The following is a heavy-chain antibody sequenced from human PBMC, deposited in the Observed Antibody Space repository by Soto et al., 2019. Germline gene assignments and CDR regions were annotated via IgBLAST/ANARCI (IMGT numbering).Heavy chain of an antibody. V-gene: IGHV1-2*04. D-gene: IGHD2-21*02. CDR3: AKSNYGGDDYFQYGLDV. CDR2: INPKSGGT. J-gene: IGHJ6*02. Sequence: ASVKVSCKASGYSFTDYHIHWVRQAPGQGLEWLGRINPKSGGTSTAQKSQGWVTMTRDRSISTVYMELTRLRSDDTAVYYCAKSNYGGDDYFQYGLDVWGQGTTVTVSS. CDR1: GYSFTDYH.